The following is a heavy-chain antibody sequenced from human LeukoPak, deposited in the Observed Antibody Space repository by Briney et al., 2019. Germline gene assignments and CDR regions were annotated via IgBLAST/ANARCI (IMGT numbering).Heavy chain of an antibody. Sequence: ASVKVSCKASGYTFTSYYMHWVRQAPGQGLEWMGIINPSGGSTSYAQKFQGRVTMTRDMSTSTVYMELSSLRSEDTAVYYCARAPVTTGPYYYYMDVWGKGTTVTVSS. V-gene: IGHV1-46*01. CDR3: ARAPVTTGPYYYYMDV. CDR2: INPSGGST. CDR1: GYTFTSYY. J-gene: IGHJ6*03. D-gene: IGHD4-17*01.